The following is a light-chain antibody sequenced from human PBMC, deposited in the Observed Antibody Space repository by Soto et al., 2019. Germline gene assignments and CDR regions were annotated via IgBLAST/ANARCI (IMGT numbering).Light chain of an antibody. V-gene: IGLV1-44*01. J-gene: IGLJ1*01. CDR3: ASWEDTRSGYV. CDR1: PSNIGSNT. Sequence: QSVLTQPPSASGTPGQRVTISCSGSPSNIGSNTVNWYQQLPGTAPKVLIYNDNQRPSGVPDRFSGSKSGTSASLAISGPQSEDEADYYCASWEDTRSGYVFGTGTKVTVL. CDR2: NDN.